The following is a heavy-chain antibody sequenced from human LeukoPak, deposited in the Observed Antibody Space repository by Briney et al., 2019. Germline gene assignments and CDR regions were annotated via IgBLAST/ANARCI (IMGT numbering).Heavy chain of an antibody. CDR1: GFTFSDYY. CDR2: ISSSGSTI. CDR3: AREEDRRCSSTSCYRGLGVRWFDP. V-gene: IGHV3-11*01. D-gene: IGHD2-2*02. Sequence: GGSLRLSCAASGFTFSDYYMSWIRQAPGKGLEWVSYISSSGSTIYYADSAKGRFTISRDNAKNSLYLQMNSLRAEDTAVYYCAREEDRRCSSTSCYRGLGVRWFDPWGQGTLVTVSS. J-gene: IGHJ5*02.